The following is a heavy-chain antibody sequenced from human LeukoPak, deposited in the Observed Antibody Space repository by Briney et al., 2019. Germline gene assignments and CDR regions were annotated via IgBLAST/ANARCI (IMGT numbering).Heavy chain of an antibody. CDR3: ASSDSSGYFNFDY. Sequence: PSETLSLTCAVYGGSFSGYYWSWIRQPPGKGLEWIGEINHSGSTNYNPSLKSRVTISVDTSKNQCSLKLSSVTAADTAVYFCASSDSSGYFNFDYWGQGTLVTVS. J-gene: IGHJ4*02. CDR1: GGSFSGYY. CDR2: INHSGST. D-gene: IGHD3-22*01. V-gene: IGHV4-34*01.